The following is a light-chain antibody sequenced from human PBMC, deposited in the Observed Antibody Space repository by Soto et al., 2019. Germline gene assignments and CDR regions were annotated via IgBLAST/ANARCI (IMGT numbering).Light chain of an antibody. Sequence: EIQVTQHPSSLSVSVGDRVTITFPASQSISRWLAWYQQKPRNAPQLLIYDASPLESGVPSRFSGRGSGTEFTLTISSLQPDDFATYYCQQYNRYWPFGQGTKLAIK. CDR1: QSISRW. CDR3: QQYNRYWP. CDR2: DAS. V-gene: IGKV1-5*01. J-gene: IGKJ1*01.